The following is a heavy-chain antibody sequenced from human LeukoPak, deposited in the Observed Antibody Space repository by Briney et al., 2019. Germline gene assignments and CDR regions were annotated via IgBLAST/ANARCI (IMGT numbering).Heavy chain of an antibody. CDR3: AKDDWGILSIGGMDD. J-gene: IGHJ6*02. CDR2: MTYDGSEK. V-gene: IGHV3-30*18. D-gene: IGHD6-13*01. CDR1: GFTFSSYG. Sequence: GGSLRLSCAASGFTFSSYGMHWVRQAPGKGLEWVAVMTYDGSEKYYADSVKGRFTISRDNSKNTLCLQMNSLRVEDTAVYYCAKDDWGILSIGGMDDWGQGTTVTVSS.